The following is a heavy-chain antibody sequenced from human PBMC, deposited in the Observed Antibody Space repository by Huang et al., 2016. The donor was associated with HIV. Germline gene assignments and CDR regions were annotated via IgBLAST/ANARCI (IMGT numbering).Heavy chain of an antibody. CDR1: GGSLHGYY. V-gene: IGHV4-34*01. D-gene: IGHD6-19*01. CDR2: VNLVGIT. CDR3: ATSRSGSGWFLDI. Sequence: QVQLYQWGAGPLRPSETLSLTCGVSGGSLHGYYWNWLRQSPGRALEWIGEVNLVGITKYNPSLESRGTISVDTSKIQFSLNLTSVTATDTADYYCATSRSGSGWFLDIWGRGTLVSVS. J-gene: IGHJ2*01.